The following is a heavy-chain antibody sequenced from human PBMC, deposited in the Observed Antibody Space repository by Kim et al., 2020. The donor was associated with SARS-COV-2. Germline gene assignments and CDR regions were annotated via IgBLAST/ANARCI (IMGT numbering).Heavy chain of an antibody. D-gene: IGHD3-9*01. CDR3: ARDPGELRYFDWLFANDY. Sequence: GGSLRLSCAASGFTFSSYWMSWVRQAPGKGLEWVANIKQDGSEKYYVDSVKGRFTISRDNAKNSLYLQMNSLRAEDTAVYYCARDPGELRYFDWLFANDYWGQGTLVTVSS. CDR2: IKQDGSEK. CDR1: GFTFSSYW. J-gene: IGHJ4*02. V-gene: IGHV3-7*01.